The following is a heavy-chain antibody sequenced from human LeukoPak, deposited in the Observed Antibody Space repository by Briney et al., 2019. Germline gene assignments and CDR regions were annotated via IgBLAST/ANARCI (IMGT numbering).Heavy chain of an antibody. Sequence: SETLSLTCAVYGGSFSGYYWSWIRQPPGKGLEWIGEINHSGSTNYNPSLKSRVTISVDTSKNQFSLKLSSVTAADTAVYYCARALRDIVVVPAARRIRFDPRGQGTLVTVSS. CDR2: INHSGST. CDR1: GGSFSGYY. J-gene: IGHJ5*02. CDR3: ARALRDIVVVPAARRIRFDP. V-gene: IGHV4-34*01. D-gene: IGHD2-2*01.